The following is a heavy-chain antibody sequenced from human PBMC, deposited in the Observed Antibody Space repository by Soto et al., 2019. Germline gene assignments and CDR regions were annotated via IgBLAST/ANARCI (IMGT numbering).Heavy chain of an antibody. D-gene: IGHD3-3*01. CDR2: ISGSGGST. CDR3: AKEDSDLTIFGVVKPFDY. Sequence: GGSLRLSCAASGFTFSSYAMSWVRQAPGKGLEWVSAISGSGGSTYYADSVKGRFTISRDNSKNTLYLQMNSLRAEDTAVYYCAKEDSDLTIFGVVKPFDYWGQGTLVTVSS. CDR1: GFTFSSYA. V-gene: IGHV3-23*01. J-gene: IGHJ4*02.